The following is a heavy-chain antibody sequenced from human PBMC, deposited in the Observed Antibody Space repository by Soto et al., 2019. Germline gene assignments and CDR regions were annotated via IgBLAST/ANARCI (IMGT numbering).Heavy chain of an antibody. V-gene: IGHV3-23*01. CDR2: LTGSGDGT. CDR1: GFTFSNYA. Sequence: GGSLRLSCVASGFTFSNYAMNWVRQAPGKGLEWVSALTGSGDGTFYADSVKGRFTISRDNSKNTLYLQMGSLRAEDTAVYYCAKGGSTFFYMDVLGKGTTVTVSS. CDR3: AKGGSTFFYMDV. J-gene: IGHJ6*03. D-gene: IGHD2-2*01.